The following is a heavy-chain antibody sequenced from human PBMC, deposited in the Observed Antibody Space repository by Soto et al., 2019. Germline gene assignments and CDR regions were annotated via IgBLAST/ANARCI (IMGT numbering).Heavy chain of an antibody. J-gene: IGHJ4*02. CDR2: IIPIFGTA. CDR3: AREYDSSGYIGAFDY. CDR1: GGTFSSYA. V-gene: IGHV1-69*13. D-gene: IGHD3-22*01. Sequence: GASVKVSCKASGGTFSSYAISWVRQAPGQGLEWMGGIIPIFGTANYAQKFQGRVTITADESTSTAYVELSSLRSEDTAVYYCAREYDSSGYIGAFDYWGQGTLVTVSS.